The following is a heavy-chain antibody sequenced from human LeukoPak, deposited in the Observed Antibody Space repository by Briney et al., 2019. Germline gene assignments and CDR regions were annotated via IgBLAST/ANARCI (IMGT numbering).Heavy chain of an antibody. V-gene: IGHV4-61*02. CDR1: GGSISSGSYY. CDR3: ARAPGAWLYGAFDI. CDR2: IYTSGST. Sequence: PSQTLSLTCTVSGGSISSGSYYWSWIRQPAGKGLEWIGRIYTSGSTNYNPSLKSRVTISVDTSKNQFSLKLSSVTAADTAVYYCARAPGAWLYGAFDIWGQGTMVTVPS. D-gene: IGHD3-22*01. J-gene: IGHJ3*02.